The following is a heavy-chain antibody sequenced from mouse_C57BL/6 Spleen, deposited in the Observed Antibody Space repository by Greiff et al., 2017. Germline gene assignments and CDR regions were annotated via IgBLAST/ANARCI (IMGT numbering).Heavy chain of an antibody. CDR3: ALDSSGYAYYFDY. D-gene: IGHD3-2*02. Sequence: SGAELVRPGSSVKMSCKTSGYTFTSYGINWVKQRPGQGLEWIGYIYIGNGYTEYNEKFKGKATLTSDTSSSTAYMQLSSLTSEDSAIYFCALDSSGYAYYFDYWGQGTTLTVSS. J-gene: IGHJ2*01. CDR1: GYTFTSYG. CDR2: IYIGNGYT. V-gene: IGHV1-58*01.